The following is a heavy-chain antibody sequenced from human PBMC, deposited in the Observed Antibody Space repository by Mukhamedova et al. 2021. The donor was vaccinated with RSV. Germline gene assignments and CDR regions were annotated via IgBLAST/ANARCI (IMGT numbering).Heavy chain of an antibody. Sequence: FKNAWMSWVRQAPGKGLEWVGRIKSKTSGETTDYAAPVKGRFTISRDDSKNRLYLQMNRLKTEDTAVYYCTTLYSGSYWASDYW. V-gene: IGHV3-15*01. J-gene: IGHJ4*01. CDR2: IKSKTSGETT. CDR1: FKNAW. D-gene: IGHD1-26*01. CDR3: TTLYSGSYWASDY.